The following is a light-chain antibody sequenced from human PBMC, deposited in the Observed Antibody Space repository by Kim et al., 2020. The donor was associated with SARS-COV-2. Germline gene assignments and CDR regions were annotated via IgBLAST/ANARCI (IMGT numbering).Light chain of an antibody. CDR3: QQRSNWSTFT. CDR2: DAS. J-gene: IGKJ3*01. V-gene: IGKV3-11*01. CDR1: QSVSSY. Sequence: SPGESPTLSCRASQSVSSYLAWYQQKPGQAPRLLIYDASNRATGIPARFSGSGSGTDFTLTISSLEPEDFAVYYCQQRSNWSTFTFGPGTKVDIK.